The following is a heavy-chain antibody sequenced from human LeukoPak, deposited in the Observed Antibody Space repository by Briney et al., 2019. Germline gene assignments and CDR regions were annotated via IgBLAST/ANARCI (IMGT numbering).Heavy chain of an antibody. CDR2: ISYNGVRK. Sequence: GGSLRLSCTVSGFTFSDYAMHWLRQAPGKGLEWVAMISYNGVRKDYADSMEGRFTISRDNSKNTLYLQMNSLRAEDTAVYYCAKDFYYDSRSYWGQGTLVTVSS. D-gene: IGHD3-22*01. J-gene: IGHJ4*02. CDR1: GFTFSDYA. CDR3: AKDFYYDSRSY. V-gene: IGHV3-30-3*01.